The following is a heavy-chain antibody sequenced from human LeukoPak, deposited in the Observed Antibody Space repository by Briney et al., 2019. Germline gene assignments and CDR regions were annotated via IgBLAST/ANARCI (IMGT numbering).Heavy chain of an antibody. D-gene: IGHD3-22*01. CDR3: AHYRRFSYYYDSSGYIY. CDR1: GFSLSTSGVG. V-gene: IGHV2-5*01. Sequence: SGPTLVKPTQTLTLTCTFSGFSLSTSGVGVGWIRQPPGKALEWLALIYWNDDKRYSPSLKSRLTITKDTSKNQVVLTMTNMDPADTATYYCAHYRRFSYYYDSSGYIYWGQGTLVTVSS. CDR2: IYWNDDK. J-gene: IGHJ4*02.